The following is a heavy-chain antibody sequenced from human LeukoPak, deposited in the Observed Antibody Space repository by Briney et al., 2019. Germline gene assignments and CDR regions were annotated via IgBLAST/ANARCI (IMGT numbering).Heavy chain of an antibody. CDR2: ISYDGTDK. J-gene: IGHJ4*02. D-gene: IGHD5-24*01. V-gene: IGHV3-33*01. Sequence: PGGSLRLSCAASGFTFSRYGMHWVRQAPGKGLEWLAVISYDGTDKYYADSVKGRFTISRDNPKNTLYLQMNSLRAEDTAVYFCARARSGDDFNLDYWGQGTLVTVSS. CDR1: GFTFSRYG. CDR3: ARARSGDDFNLDY.